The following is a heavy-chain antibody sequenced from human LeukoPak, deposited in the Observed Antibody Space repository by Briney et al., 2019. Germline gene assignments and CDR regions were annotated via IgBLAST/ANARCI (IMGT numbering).Heavy chain of an antibody. CDR1: GDSVSGVY. J-gene: IGHJ5*02. V-gene: IGHV4-59*08. D-gene: IGHD3-10*01. CDR3: ARPYYYGSGSYYSHWFDP. Sequence: SETLSLTCTVSGDSVSGVYWSWIRQPPGKGLEWIGYVYYSGSTNYNPSLKSRVTISVDTSKNQFSLKLSSVTAADTAVYYCARPYYYGSGSYYSHWFDPWGQGTLVTVSS. CDR2: VYYSGST.